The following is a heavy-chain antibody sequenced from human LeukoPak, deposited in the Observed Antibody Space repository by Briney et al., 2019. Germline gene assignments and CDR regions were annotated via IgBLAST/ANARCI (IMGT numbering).Heavy chain of an antibody. D-gene: IGHD3-10*01. J-gene: IGHJ4*02. Sequence: ASVKVSCKASGYTFTGYYMHWVRQAPGQGLEWMGWINPNSGGTNYAQKFQGRVAMTRDTSISTAYMELSRLRSDDTAVYYCARDPYGSGSYYNLSDQTDYWGQGTLVTVSS. CDR2: INPNSGGT. CDR3: ARDPYGSGSYYNLSDQTDY. V-gene: IGHV1-2*02. CDR1: GYTFTGYY.